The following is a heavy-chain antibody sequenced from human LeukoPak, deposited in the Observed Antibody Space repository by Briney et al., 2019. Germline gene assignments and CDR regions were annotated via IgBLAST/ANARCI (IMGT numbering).Heavy chain of an antibody. Sequence: SETLSLTCTVSGGSISSYYWSWIRQPPGKGLEWIGYIYYSGSTNYNPSLKSRVTISVDTSKNQFSLKLSSVTAADTAVYYCARALRSSISCYYYYGMDVWGKGTTVTVSS. D-gene: IGHD2-2*01. CDR1: GGSISSYY. V-gene: IGHV4-59*01. CDR2: IYYSGST. J-gene: IGHJ6*04. CDR3: ARALRSSISCYYYYGMDV.